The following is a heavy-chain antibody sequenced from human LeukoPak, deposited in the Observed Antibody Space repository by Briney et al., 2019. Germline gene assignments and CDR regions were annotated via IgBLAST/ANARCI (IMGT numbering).Heavy chain of an antibody. J-gene: IGHJ4*02. D-gene: IGHD6-13*01. V-gene: IGHV3-21*01. CDR1: GFTFSSYV. CDR3: ARFIAAPYYFDY. CDR2: ISSSRSYI. Sequence: GRSLRLSCAASGFTFSSYVMHWVRQAPGKGLEWVSFISSSRSYIYYADSVKGRFTISRDNAKNSLYLQMNSLRAEDTAVYYCARFIAAPYYFDYWGRGTLVTVSS.